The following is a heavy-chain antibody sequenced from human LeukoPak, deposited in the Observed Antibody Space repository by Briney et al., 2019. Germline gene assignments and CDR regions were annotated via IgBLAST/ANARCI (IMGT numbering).Heavy chain of an antibody. V-gene: IGHV1-69*05. CDR1: GGTFSSYA. J-gene: IGHJ5*02. Sequence: SVKVSCKASGGTFSSYAISWVRQAPGQGLEWMGGIIPIFGTANYAQKFQGRVTITTDESTSTAYMELSSLRSEDTAVYYCARVRAYYYGSSGYYTEFDPWGQGTLVTVSS. CDR2: IIPIFGTA. D-gene: IGHD3-22*01. CDR3: ARVRAYYYGSSGYYTEFDP.